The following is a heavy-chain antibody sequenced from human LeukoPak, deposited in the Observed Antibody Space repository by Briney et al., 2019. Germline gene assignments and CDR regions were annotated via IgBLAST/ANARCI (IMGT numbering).Heavy chain of an antibody. J-gene: IGHJ5*02. CDR2: IYYNGIT. V-gene: IGHV4-61*05. D-gene: IGHD6-25*01. CDR1: GGSISSSSYY. CDR3: ARQNPPGSKKGWFDP. Sequence: SETLSLTCTVSGGSISSSSYYWTWIRQPPGKGLEWIACIYYNGITNYKSSLESRLTISVDTSKNQFSLRLRSVTAADTAVYYCARQNPPGSKKGWFDPWGQGTLVTVSS.